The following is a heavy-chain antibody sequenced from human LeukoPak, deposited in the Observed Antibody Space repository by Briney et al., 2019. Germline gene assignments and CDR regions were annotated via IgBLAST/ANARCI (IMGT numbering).Heavy chain of an antibody. V-gene: IGHV3-7*01. CDR1: GFTVSSNY. CDR3: ARDRVGVRGVIIRYFDY. J-gene: IGHJ4*02. D-gene: IGHD3-10*01. Sequence: GGSLRLSCAASGFTVSSNYMSWVRQAPGKGLEWVANIKQDGSEKYYVDSVKGRFTISRDNAKNSLYLQMNSLRAEDTAVYYCARDRVGVRGVIIRYFDYWGQGTLVTVSS. CDR2: IKQDGSEK.